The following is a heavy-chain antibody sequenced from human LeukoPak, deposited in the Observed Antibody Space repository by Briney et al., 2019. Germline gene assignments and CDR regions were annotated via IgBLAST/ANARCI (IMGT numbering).Heavy chain of an antibody. CDR3: ARPRGYYDSFDY. CDR1: GYTFTSYD. D-gene: IGHD3-22*01. J-gene: IGHJ4*02. Sequence: ASVKVSCKASGYTFTSYDINWVRQATGQGLGWMGWMNPNSGNTGYAQKFQGRVTITRNTSISTAYMELSSLRSEDTAVYYCARPRGYYDSFDYWGQGTLVTVSS. CDR2: MNPNSGNT. V-gene: IGHV1-8*03.